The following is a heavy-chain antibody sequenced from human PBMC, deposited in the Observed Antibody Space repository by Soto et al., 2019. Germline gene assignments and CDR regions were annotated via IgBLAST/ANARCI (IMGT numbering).Heavy chain of an antibody. J-gene: IGHJ6*02. V-gene: IGHV1-18*01. CDR3: AKNGQPPYYYYGLDV. D-gene: IGHD2-8*01. CDR2: ISGYNGDT. CDR1: GYTFSRYG. Sequence: QGQLVQSGGEVKKPGASVKVSCKASGYTFSRYGISWVRQAPGQGLEWMGWISGYNGDTNYAQKFQGRVTMTIDTSTTTAYTELRGLTSDDTAIYYCAKNGQPPYYYYGLDVWGQGTTVTVSS.